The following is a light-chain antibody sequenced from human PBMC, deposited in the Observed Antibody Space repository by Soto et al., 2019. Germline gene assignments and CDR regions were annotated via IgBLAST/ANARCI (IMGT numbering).Light chain of an antibody. V-gene: IGKV3-15*01. Sequence: RVMTQSPATLSLSPGERATLSCRASQSVGTNVAWYQQKPGQAPRLLIYGASTRATDIPARFSGSGSGTDFTLTISSLQSEDFAVYDCQQYNNWPPWTFGQGTKVAIK. J-gene: IGKJ1*01. CDR1: QSVGTN. CDR2: GAS. CDR3: QQYNNWPPWT.